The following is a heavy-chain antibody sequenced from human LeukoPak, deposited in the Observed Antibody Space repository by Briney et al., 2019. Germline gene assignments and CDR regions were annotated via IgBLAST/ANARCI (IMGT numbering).Heavy chain of an antibody. J-gene: IGHJ4*02. CDR1: GYTLTELS. V-gene: IGHV1-24*01. CDR2: FDPEDGET. D-gene: IGHD2-2*01. Sequence: ASVKVSCKVSGYTLTELSMHWVRQAPGKGLEWMGGFDPEDGETIYAQKFQGRVTMTEDTSTDTAYMELSSLRSEDTAVYYCATYIVVVPAATEFDYWGQGTLVTVSS. CDR3: ATYIVVVPAATEFDY.